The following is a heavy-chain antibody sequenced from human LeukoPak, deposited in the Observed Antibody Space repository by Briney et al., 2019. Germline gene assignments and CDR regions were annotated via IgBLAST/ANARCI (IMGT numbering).Heavy chain of an antibody. CDR2: ISGSGGST. D-gene: IGHD3-16*01. CDR1: GFTFSSYA. CDR3: AKPSIMVTSPFDY. V-gene: IGHV3-23*01. Sequence: QPGGSLRLSCAASGFTFSSYAMSWVRQALVKGLEWVSAISGSGGSTYYADSVKGRFTISRDNSKNTLYLQMNSLRAEDTAVYYCAKPSIMVTSPFDYWGQGTLVTVSS. J-gene: IGHJ4*02.